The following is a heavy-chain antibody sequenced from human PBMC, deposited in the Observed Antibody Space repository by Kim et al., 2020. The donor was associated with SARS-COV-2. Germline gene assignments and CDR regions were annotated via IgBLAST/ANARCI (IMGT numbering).Heavy chain of an antibody. Sequence: GSTHHNQSLKSRVTMSVDTSNNHFSLNLYSVTAADTAMYFCARDSGYIDFWGQGTLVTVSS. J-gene: IGHJ4*02. CDR3: ARDSGYIDF. V-gene: IGHV4-4*06. D-gene: IGHD6-19*01. CDR2: GST.